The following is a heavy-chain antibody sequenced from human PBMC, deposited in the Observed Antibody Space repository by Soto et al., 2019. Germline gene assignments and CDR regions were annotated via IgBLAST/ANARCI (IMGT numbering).Heavy chain of an antibody. CDR3: ARRGEGSSGSYYESYYYYGMDV. Sequence: GESLKISCKGSGYSFTSYWIGWVRQMPGKGLEWMGIIYPGDSDTRYSPSFQGQVTISADKSISTAYLQWSSLKASDTAMYYCARRGEGSSGSYYESYYYYGMDVWGQGTTVTGSS. D-gene: IGHD1-26*01. CDR1: GYSFTSYW. J-gene: IGHJ6*02. V-gene: IGHV5-51*01. CDR2: IYPGDSDT.